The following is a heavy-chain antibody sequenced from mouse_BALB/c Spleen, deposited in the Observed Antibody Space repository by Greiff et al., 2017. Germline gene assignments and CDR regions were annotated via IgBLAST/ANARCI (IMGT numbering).Heavy chain of an antibody. J-gene: IGHJ3*01. CDR1: GFTFSSFG. CDR2: ISSGSSTI. D-gene: IGHD2-12*01. CDR3: ARVLYYSSFAY. V-gene: IGHV5-17*02. Sequence: EVNVVESGGGLVQPGGSRKLSCAASGFTFSSFGMHWVRQAPEKGLEWVAYISSGSSTIYYADTVKGRFTISRDNPKNTLFLQMTSLRSEDTAMYYCARVLYYSSFAYWGQGTLVTVSA.